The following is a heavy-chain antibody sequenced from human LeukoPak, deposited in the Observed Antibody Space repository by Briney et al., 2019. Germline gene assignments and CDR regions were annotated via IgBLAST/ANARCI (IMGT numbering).Heavy chain of an antibody. CDR3: ARVGTSSSGWQFDY. D-gene: IGHD6-19*01. CDR2: IYSGGST. Sequence: GGSLRLSCAASGFTVSTNYMSWVRQAPGKGLEWVSVIYSGGSTYYADSVKGRFTISRDNAKNSLYLQMNSLRAEDTAVYYCARVGTSSSGWQFDYWGQGTLVTVSS. J-gene: IGHJ4*02. CDR1: GFTVSTNY. V-gene: IGHV3-66*01.